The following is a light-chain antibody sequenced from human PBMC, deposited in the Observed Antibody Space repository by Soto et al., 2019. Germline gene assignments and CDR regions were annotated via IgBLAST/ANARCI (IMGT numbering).Light chain of an antibody. CDR2: GAS. Sequence: EIVLPQSPVTLSLSPGARATLSCRASQSVSSSYVAWYQQKPGQAPRLLIYGASSRATGIPDRFSGSGSGTDFTLTISRLEPEDFAVYYCQQYGSSRWPFGQGTMADI. V-gene: IGKV3-20*01. J-gene: IGKJ1*01. CDR3: QQYGSSRWP. CDR1: QSVSSSY.